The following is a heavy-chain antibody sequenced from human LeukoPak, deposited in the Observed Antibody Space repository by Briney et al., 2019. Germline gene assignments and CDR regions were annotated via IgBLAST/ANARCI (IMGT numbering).Heavy chain of an antibody. D-gene: IGHD2-2*01. CDR1: GGPISSYY. J-gene: IGHJ6*02. CDR3: ARLSKDYYYGMDV. Sequence: PSETLSLTCTVSGGPISSYYWSWIRQPPGKGLEWIGYIYYSGSTNYNPSLKSRVTISVDTSRNQFSLKLSSVTAADTAVYYCARLSKDYYYGMDVWGQGTTVTVSS. CDR2: IYYSGST. V-gene: IGHV4-59*01.